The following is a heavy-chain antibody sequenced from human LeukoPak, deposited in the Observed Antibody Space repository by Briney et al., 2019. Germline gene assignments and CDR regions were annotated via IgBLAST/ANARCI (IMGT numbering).Heavy chain of an antibody. Sequence: SQTLSLTCVVSGDSISSGAYSWSWIRQPPGKGLEWIGYIFHTGSTFYNPSLKSRLTISVDNSKNQFSLRLSSVTAADTAVYYCARELWFANAPGSWLDPWGQGTLVAVSS. CDR2: IFHTGST. CDR3: ARELWFANAPGSWLDP. CDR1: GDSISSGAYS. D-gene: IGHD3-10*01. V-gene: IGHV4-30-2*01. J-gene: IGHJ5*02.